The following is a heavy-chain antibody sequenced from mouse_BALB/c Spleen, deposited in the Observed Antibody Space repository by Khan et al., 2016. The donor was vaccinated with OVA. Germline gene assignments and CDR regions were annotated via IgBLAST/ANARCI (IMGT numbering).Heavy chain of an antibody. Sequence: QVHVKQSGPELVRPGVSVKISCKGSGYTFTDYSMHWEKQSHAKSLEWIGVISTYSVNTNYNQKFKGKATMTVDKSSSTAYMELARLTSEDSAIYYCAIRDYFDYWGQGTTLTVSS. V-gene: IGHV1S137*01. CDR3: AIRDYFDY. J-gene: IGHJ2*01. CDR2: ISTYSVNT. CDR1: GYTFTDYS.